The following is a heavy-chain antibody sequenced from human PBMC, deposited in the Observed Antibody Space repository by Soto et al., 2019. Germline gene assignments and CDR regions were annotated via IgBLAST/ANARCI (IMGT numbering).Heavy chain of an antibody. CDR2: IYCDGSNK. D-gene: IGHD4-17*01. CDR3: ARVGGTVTFDY. J-gene: IGHJ5*01. V-gene: IGHV3-33*01. CDR1: GFAFSAYG. Sequence: QVQLVESGGGVVQPGRSLRLSCAASGFAFSAYGMHWVRQAPGKGLEWVAMIYCDGSNKYYADSVKGRFTISRDTSKTTLSLPLSSLRPNDTALYYCARVGGTVTFDYWGHATLVTVSS.